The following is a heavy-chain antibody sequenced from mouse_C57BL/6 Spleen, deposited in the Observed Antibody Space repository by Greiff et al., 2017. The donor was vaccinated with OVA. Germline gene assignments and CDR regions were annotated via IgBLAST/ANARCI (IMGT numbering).Heavy chain of an antibody. CDR1: GYAFSSSW. CDR2: IYPGDGDT. Sequence: QVQLQQSGPELVKPGASVKISCKASGYAFSSSWMNWVKQRPGKGLEWIGRIYPGDGDTNYNGKFKGKATLTADKSSSTAYMQLSSLTSEDSAVYVCARRKNDWDGTFAYWGQGTLVTVSA. V-gene: IGHV1-82*01. D-gene: IGHD4-1*01. J-gene: IGHJ3*01. CDR3: ARRKNDWDGTFAY.